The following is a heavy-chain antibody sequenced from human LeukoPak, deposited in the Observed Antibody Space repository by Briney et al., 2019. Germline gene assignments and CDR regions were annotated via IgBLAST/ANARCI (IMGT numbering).Heavy chain of an antibody. J-gene: IGHJ6*03. V-gene: IGHV4-59*01. CDR3: AREIFGEDYYYMDV. CDR1: GGSISSYY. D-gene: IGHD3-3*01. CDR2: IYYSGST. Sequence: PSETLSLTCTVSGGSISSYYWSWIRQPPGKGLEWIGYIYYSGSTNYNPSLKSRVTISVDTSKNQFSPKLSSVTAADTAVYYCAREIFGEDYYYMDVWGKGTTVTVSS.